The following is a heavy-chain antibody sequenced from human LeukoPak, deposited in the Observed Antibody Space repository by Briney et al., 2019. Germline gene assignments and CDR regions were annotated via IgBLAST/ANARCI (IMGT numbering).Heavy chain of an antibody. Sequence: SETLSLTCTVSGGYISSYYWTWIRQPPGKGLGWIGYMFYTGSTDYNPSLKSRVTMSIDTSKNQFSLKLSSVTAADTAVYYCSRVNPHFDTLTENWFDPWGQGTLVTVSS. J-gene: IGHJ5*02. CDR3: SRVNPHFDTLTENWFDP. CDR2: MFYTGST. CDR1: GGYISSYY. V-gene: IGHV4-59*01. D-gene: IGHD3-9*01.